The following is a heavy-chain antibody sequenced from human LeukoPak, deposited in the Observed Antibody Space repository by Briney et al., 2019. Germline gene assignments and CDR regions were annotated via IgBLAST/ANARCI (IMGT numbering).Heavy chain of an antibody. D-gene: IGHD2-15*01. Sequence: GGSLRLSCAAYGLTFSRYAMSWVRQAPGKGLEWVSAISASGGSTYYADSVKGRFTISRDNSKNTLYLQMNSLRGEYTAVYSCAKGRSDSGTCYSPSDFWGQGTLVTVSS. V-gene: IGHV3-23*01. CDR2: ISASGGST. CDR1: GLTFSRYA. J-gene: IGHJ4*02. CDR3: AKGRSDSGTCYSPSDF.